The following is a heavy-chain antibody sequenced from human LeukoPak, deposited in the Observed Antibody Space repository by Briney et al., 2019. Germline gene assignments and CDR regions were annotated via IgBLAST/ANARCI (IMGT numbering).Heavy chain of an antibody. J-gene: IGHJ6*03. CDR2: IYYSGST. CDR3: ARGGGTTGTLGYYYYYYMDV. CDR1: GGSISSHC. D-gene: IGHD1-1*01. V-gene: IGHV4-59*11. Sequence: SETLSLTCTVSGGSISSHCWSWIRQPPGKGLEWIGYIYYSGSTNYNPSLKSRVTISVDTSKNQFSLKLSSVTAADTAVSYCARGGGTTGTLGYYYYYYMDVWGKGTTVTVSS.